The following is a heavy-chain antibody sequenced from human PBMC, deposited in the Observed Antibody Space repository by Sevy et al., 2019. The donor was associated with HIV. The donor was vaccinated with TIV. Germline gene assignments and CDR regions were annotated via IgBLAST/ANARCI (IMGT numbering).Heavy chain of an antibody. D-gene: IGHD3-16*02. CDR1: GFNLNTYG. CDR3: ARAGRLRLGELSSGPDY. V-gene: IGHV3-30*03. J-gene: IGHJ4*02. CDR2: ISYDGNK. Sequence: GGSLRLSCAASGFNLNTYGMHWVRQAPGKGLEWLAIISYDGNKYYADSVDGRFTISRDNSRNTLYLEMNSLKSEDTAVFHCARAGRLRLGELSSGPDYWGPGTLVTVSS.